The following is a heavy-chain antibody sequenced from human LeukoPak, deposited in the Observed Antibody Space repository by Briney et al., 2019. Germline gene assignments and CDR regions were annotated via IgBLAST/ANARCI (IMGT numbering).Heavy chain of an antibody. D-gene: IGHD2-8*01. Sequence: SETLSLTCTVSGGSISSSSYYWGWIRQPPGKGLEWIGSIYYSGSTYYNPSLKSRVTISVDTSKNQFSLKLSSVTAADTAVYYCARQAYCTNGVCFHYYYYYMDVWGKGTTVTDSS. CDR3: ARQAYCTNGVCFHYYYYYMDV. V-gene: IGHV4-39*01. CDR2: IYYSGST. J-gene: IGHJ6*03. CDR1: GGSISSSSYY.